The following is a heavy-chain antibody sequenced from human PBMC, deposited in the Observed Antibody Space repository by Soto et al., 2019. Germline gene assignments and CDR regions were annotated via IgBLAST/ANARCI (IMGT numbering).Heavy chain of an antibody. CDR3: ARDPDEDQLNPGGSFVN. J-gene: IGHJ4*02. Sequence: GGSLRLSCAASGFTFSGFAMHWVRQSPGKGLEWVAFISYKGNNKYYAESVKGRFTISRDNSENTLYLQMSSLRGDDTAVYYCARDPDEDQLNPGGSFVNWVQGTLVTVSS. V-gene: IGHV3-30-3*01. CDR1: GFTFSGFA. D-gene: IGHD5-12*01. CDR2: ISYKGNNK.